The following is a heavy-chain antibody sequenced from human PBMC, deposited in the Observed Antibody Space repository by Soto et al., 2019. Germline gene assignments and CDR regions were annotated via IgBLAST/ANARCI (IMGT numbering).Heavy chain of an antibody. CDR3: TSHCSSTSCHPHDAFDI. J-gene: IGHJ3*02. D-gene: IGHD2-2*01. CDR1: GFTFGDYA. CDR2: IRSKAYGGTT. V-gene: IGHV3-49*04. Sequence: GGSLRLSCTASGFTFGDYAMSWVRQAPGKGLEWVGFIRSKAYGGTTEYAASVKGRFTISRDDSKSIAYLQMNSLKTEDTAVYYCTSHCSSTSCHPHDAFDIWGQGTMVTVSS.